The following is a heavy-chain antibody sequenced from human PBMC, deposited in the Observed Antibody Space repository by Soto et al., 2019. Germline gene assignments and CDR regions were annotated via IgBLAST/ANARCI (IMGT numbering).Heavy chain of an antibody. CDR1: GFTFSSYA. V-gene: IGHV3-23*01. J-gene: IGHJ4*02. Sequence: GGSLRLSCAASGFTFSSYAMSWVRQAPGKGLEWVSAISGSGGSTYYADSVKGRFTISRDNAKNSLYLQMNSLRAEDTAVYYCARGKVAARYFDYWGQGTLVTVSS. CDR2: ISGSGGST. D-gene: IGHD6-6*01. CDR3: ARGKVAARYFDY.